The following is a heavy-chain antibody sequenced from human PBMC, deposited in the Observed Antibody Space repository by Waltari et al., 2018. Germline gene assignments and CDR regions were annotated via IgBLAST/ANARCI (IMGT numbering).Heavy chain of an antibody. CDR1: GSTFSSYS. J-gene: IGHJ4*02. V-gene: IGHV3-21*02. D-gene: IGHD7-27*01. Sequence: EVLLVESGGGLVKPGGSLSLSCAASGSTFSSYSMNWVRQAPGKGLEWVSSISSSGSYTHYVDSVKGRFTISRDNAKNSLYLQMNTLRAEDTAVYYCARGGWGFYLDDWGQGTLVTSSS. CDR2: ISSSGSYT. CDR3: ARGGWGFYLDD.